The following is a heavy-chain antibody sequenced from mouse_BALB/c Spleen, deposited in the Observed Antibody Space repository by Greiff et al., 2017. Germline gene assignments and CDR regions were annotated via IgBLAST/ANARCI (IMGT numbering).Heavy chain of an antibody. J-gene: IGHJ1*01. Sequence: QVQLQQSGPGLVQPSQSLSITCTVSGFSLTSYGVHWVRQSPGKGLEWLGVIWSGGSTDYNAAFISRLSISKDNSKSQVFFKMNSLQANDTAIYYCARSLYGNYERKYFDVWGAGTTVTVSS. V-gene: IGHV2-2*02. CDR2: IWSGGST. D-gene: IGHD2-1*01. CDR1: GFSLTSYG. CDR3: ARSLYGNYERKYFDV.